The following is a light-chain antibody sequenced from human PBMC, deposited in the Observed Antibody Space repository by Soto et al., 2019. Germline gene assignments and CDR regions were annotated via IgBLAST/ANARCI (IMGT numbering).Light chain of an antibody. CDR3: MQGTHWPWT. V-gene: IGKV2-30*02. J-gene: IGKJ1*01. CDR2: EVS. CDR1: QSLIHSDGNTY. Sequence: DVVMTQSPLSLPVTLGQPASISCRSSQSLIHSDGNTYLSWFQQRPGQSPRRLIYEVSDRDSGVPDRLTGSGSGTDFTLKIRRVEAEDVGVYYCMQGTHWPWTFGQGTEVEIK.